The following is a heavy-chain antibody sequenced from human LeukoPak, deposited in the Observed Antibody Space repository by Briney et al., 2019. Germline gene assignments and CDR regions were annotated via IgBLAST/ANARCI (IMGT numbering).Heavy chain of an antibody. J-gene: IGHJ4*02. Sequence: GGSLRLSCAASGITFNSYTMNWVRQAPGKGLEWVSSISSSSSYIYYAASVKGRFTISRDNAKNSLYLQMNRLRAEDTAVYYCARERQLERLAFGKEGSAFDYWGQGTLVTVSS. CDR2: ISSSSSYI. D-gene: IGHD1-1*01. CDR3: ARERQLERLAFGKEGSAFDY. CDR1: GITFNSYT. V-gene: IGHV3-21*01.